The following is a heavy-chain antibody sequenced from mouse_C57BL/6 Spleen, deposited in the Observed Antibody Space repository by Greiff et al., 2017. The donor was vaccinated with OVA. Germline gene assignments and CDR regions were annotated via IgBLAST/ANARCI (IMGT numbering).Heavy chain of an antibody. D-gene: IGHD1-1*02. CDR1: GYTFTDYY. CDR2: IYPGSGNT. Sequence: VQLVESGAELVRPGASVKLSCKASGYTFTDYYINWVKQRPGQGLEWIARIYPGSGNTYYNEKFKGKATLTGEKSSSTAYMQLSSLTSEDSAVYFCARETIHWYFDVWGTGTTVTVSS. CDR3: ARETIHWYFDV. J-gene: IGHJ1*03. V-gene: IGHV1-76*01.